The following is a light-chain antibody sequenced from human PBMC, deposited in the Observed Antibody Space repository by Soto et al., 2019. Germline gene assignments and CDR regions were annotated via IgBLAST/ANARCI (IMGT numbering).Light chain of an antibody. CDR2: AAS. Sequence: DIQMTQSPSSLSASVGDRVTITCRASQSISRYLNWYQQKPGKAPKLLIYAASTLQSGVPSRFSGSGSGTDFTLTISRLQPEDFATYSCQQTSSTVFTFGPGTEVDIK. CDR3: QQTSSTVFT. J-gene: IGKJ3*01. V-gene: IGKV1-39*01. CDR1: QSISRY.